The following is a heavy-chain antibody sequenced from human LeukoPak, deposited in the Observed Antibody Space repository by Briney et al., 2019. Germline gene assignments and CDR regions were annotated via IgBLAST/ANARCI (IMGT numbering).Heavy chain of an antibody. J-gene: IGHJ4*02. V-gene: IGHV3-21*01. CDR2: IVGSSST. D-gene: IGHD6-25*01. CDR1: GFTFSNFA. CDR3: ARIGAGSSRDY. Sequence: PGGSLRLSCAASGFTFSNFAMTWVRQAPGRGLEWVSSIVGSSSTYYADSLKGRFTISRDNAKNSLYLQMNSLRAEDTAVYYCARIGAGSSRDYWGQGTLVTVSS.